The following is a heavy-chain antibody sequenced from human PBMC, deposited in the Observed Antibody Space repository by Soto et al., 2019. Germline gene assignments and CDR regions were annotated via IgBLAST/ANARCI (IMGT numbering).Heavy chain of an antibody. V-gene: IGHV4-39*01. CDR1: GGSISSSSYY. J-gene: IGHJ4*02. CDR2: IYYSGST. D-gene: IGHD6-19*01. Sequence: PSETLSLTCAVSGGSISSSSYYWGWIRQPPGKGLEWIGSIYYSGSTYYTPSLQSRVAISVDTSKNQFSLKLNSVTAADTAVYYCARRTVNIRTFYSGLKAHCFDYWGQGTLVTFSS. CDR3: ARRTVNIRTFYSGLKAHCFDY.